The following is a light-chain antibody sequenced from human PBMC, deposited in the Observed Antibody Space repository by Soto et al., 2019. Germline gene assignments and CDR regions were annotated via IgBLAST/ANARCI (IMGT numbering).Light chain of an antibody. CDR3: QQYGNSWT. CDR1: QSVSSNY. CDR2: GAS. J-gene: IGKJ1*01. V-gene: IGKV3-20*01. Sequence: EIVLTQSPGTLSLSPGERATLSCRASQSVSSNYLAWYKQKPGQAPRLLIYGASSRATGFPDRFSGSGSGTDFTLTISRLEPEDFAVYYCQQYGNSWTFGQGTKVDIK.